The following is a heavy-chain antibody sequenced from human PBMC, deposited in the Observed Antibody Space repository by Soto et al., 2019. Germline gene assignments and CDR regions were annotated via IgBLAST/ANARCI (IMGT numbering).Heavy chain of an antibody. CDR1: GYTFTNHF. D-gene: IGHD3-10*01. J-gene: IGHJ4*02. Sequence: QVQLVQSGAEGKKPGASVKVSCKTSGYTFTNHFLHWVRQAPGQGLGYMGMINPSSGATTYAQKFRGRITLTXXTSASAVYLELRSLTSDDRARYYCARDGYYYHSGSLLIPAYWGQGTLVTVSS. CDR2: INPSSGAT. CDR3: ARDGYYYHSGSLLIPAY. V-gene: IGHV1-46*01.